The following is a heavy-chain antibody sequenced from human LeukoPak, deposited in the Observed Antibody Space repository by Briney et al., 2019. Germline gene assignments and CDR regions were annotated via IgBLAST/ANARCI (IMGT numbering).Heavy chain of an antibody. CDR2: IIPIFGTA. CDR3: ATYCTNGVCSFDY. J-gene: IGHJ4*02. Sequence: GASVKVSCKASGYSFTTHGISWLRQAPGQGLEWMGRIIPIFGTANYAQKFQGRVTITTDESTSTAYVELGSLRSEDTAVYYCATYCTNGVCSFDYWGQGTLVTVSS. D-gene: IGHD2-8*01. V-gene: IGHV1-69*05. CDR1: GYSFTTHG.